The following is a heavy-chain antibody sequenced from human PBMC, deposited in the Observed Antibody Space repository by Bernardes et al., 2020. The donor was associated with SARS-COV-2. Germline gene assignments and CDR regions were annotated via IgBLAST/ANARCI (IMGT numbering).Heavy chain of an antibody. D-gene: IGHD2-21*01. V-gene: IGHV3-23*01. J-gene: IGHJ5*02. CDR2: ISGSGEGT. Sequence: GGSLRLSCAASGFTFSNFGMSWVRQAPGKGLEWMSTISGSGEGTHYADSVKGRFTVSRDNSKNTLYLQMNSLRVEDTAVYYCAKDCSTDPCDSWVQGTLVTVSS. CDR1: GFTFSNFG. CDR3: AKDCSTDPCDS.